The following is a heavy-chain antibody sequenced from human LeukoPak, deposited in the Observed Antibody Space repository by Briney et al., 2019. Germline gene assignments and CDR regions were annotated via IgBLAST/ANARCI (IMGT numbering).Heavy chain of an antibody. J-gene: IGHJ3*02. CDR3: ARVVILTGYYYDAFDI. CDR1: GYSISSGYY. D-gene: IGHD3-9*01. V-gene: IGHV4-38-2*02. CDR2: IYHSGST. Sequence: PSETLSLTCTVSGYSISSGYYWGWIRQPPGKGLEWIGIIYHSGSTYYNPSLKSRVTISVDTSKNQFSLKLSSVTAADTAVYYCARVVILTGYYYDAFDIWGQGTMVTVSS.